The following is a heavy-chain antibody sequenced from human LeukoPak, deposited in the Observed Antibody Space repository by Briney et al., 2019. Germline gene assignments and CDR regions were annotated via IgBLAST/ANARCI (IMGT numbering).Heavy chain of an antibody. J-gene: IGHJ3*02. D-gene: IGHD2-15*01. CDR1: GFTFSSYA. CDR3: AKRHCSGGSCYSHTFDI. CDR2: IRYDGSYT. Sequence: GGSLRLSCAASGFTFSSYAMSWVRQAPGKGLEWVAFIRYDGSYTSYADSVKGRFTISRDNSKNMLYLQMNSLRAEDTAVYYCAKRHCSGGSCYSHTFDIWGQGTMVTVSS. V-gene: IGHV3-30*02.